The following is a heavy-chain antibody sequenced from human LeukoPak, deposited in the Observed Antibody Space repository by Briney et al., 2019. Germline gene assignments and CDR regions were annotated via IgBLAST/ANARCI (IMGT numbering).Heavy chain of an antibody. D-gene: IGHD3-22*01. V-gene: IGHV1-69*05. J-gene: IGHJ4*02. CDR3: AREFMRFSVKPLLYDSSGYSDY. Sequence: SVKVSCKASGGTFSSYAISWVRQAPGQGLEWMGRIIPIFGTANYAQKFQGRVTITTDESTSTAYMELSSLRSEDTAVYYRAREFMRFSVKPLLYDSSGYSDYWGQGTLVTVSS. CDR1: GGTFSSYA. CDR2: IIPIFGTA.